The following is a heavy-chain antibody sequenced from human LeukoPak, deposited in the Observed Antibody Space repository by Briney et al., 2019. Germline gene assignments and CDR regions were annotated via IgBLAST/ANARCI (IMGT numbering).Heavy chain of an antibody. CDR3: ARDLVSSSWYGDFDY. CDR2: INPNSGGT. D-gene: IGHD6-13*01. V-gene: IGHV1-2*02. Sequence: ASVKVSCKASGYTFTGYYMHWVRQAPGQGLEWTGWINPNSGGTNYAQKFQGRVTMTRDTSISTAYMELSRLRSDDTAVYYCARDLVSSSWYGDFDYWGQGTLVTVSS. CDR1: GYTFTGYY. J-gene: IGHJ4*02.